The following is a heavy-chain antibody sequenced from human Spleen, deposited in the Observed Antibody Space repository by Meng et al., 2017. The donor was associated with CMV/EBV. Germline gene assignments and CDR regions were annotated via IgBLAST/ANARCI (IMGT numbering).Heavy chain of an antibody. Sequence: EVQLVESGGGLVKPGGSLSLPCAASGFTFSSYSMNWVRQAPGKGLEWVSSISSSSSYIYYADSVKGRFTISRDNAKNSLYLQMNSLRAEDTAVYYCARDSSSWYGGGYWGQGTLVTVAS. CDR3: ARDSSSWYGGGY. CDR1: GFTFSSYS. D-gene: IGHD6-13*01. CDR2: ISSSSSYI. V-gene: IGHV3-21*01. J-gene: IGHJ4*02.